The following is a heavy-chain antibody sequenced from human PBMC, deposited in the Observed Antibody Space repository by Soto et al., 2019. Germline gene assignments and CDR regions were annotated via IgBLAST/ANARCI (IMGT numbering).Heavy chain of an antibody. Sequence: QITLKESGPTLVKPTQTLTLTCTFSGFSLSTSGVGVGWIRQPPGKALEWLALIYWNDDKRYSPSLKSRLTITKDTSKNQVVLTMTNMDPVDTATYYCAHSKREWIFGVVERRFDPWGQGTLVTVSS. CDR2: IYWNDDK. J-gene: IGHJ5*02. CDR1: GFSLSTSGVG. D-gene: IGHD3-3*01. V-gene: IGHV2-5*01. CDR3: AHSKREWIFGVVERRFDP.